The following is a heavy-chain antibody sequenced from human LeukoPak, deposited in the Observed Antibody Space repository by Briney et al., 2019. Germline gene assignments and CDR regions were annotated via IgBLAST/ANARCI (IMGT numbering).Heavy chain of an antibody. J-gene: IGHJ6*04. CDR2: IYYSGST. V-gene: IGHV4-59*01. CDR3: ARGLGV. Sequence: SETLSLTCNVSGASMSNYYWVWIRQPPGKGLEWIGSIYYSGSTNYNPSLKSRVTISVDTSKNQFSLKLSSVTAADTAVYYCARGLGVWGKGTTVTVSS. CDR1: GASMSNYY.